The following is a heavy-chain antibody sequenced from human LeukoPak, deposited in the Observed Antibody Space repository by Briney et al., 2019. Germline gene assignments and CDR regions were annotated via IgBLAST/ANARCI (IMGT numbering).Heavy chain of an antibody. V-gene: IGHV1-8*03. CDR1: GYTFTNHD. J-gene: IGHJ1*01. CDR2: MNPNSGNT. D-gene: IGHD1-1*01. CDR3: ARRERYTLFLQN. Sequence: ASVKVSCKASGYTFTNHDINWVRQATGQGLEWMGWMNPNSGNTGYAQQFQGRVTITRNTSISTAYMELSSLRSEDTAVYFCARRERYTLFLQNWGQGTLVTVSS.